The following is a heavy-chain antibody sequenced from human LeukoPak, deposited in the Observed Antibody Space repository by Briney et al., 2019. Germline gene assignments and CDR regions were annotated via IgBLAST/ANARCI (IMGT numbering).Heavy chain of an antibody. D-gene: IGHD6-13*01. V-gene: IGHV3-21*01. CDR1: GFTFSSYS. J-gene: IGHJ4*02. CDR3: ARELEGSSSWYSY. CDR2: ISSSSSYI. Sequence: GGSLRLSCAASGFTFSSYSMNWVRQAPGKGLEWVSSISSSSSYIYYADSVKGRFTISRDNAKNSLYPQMNSLRAEDTAVYYCARELEGSSSWYSYWGQGTLVTVSS.